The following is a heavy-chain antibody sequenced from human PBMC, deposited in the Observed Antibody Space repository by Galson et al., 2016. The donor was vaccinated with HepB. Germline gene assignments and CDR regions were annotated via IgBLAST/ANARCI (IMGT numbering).Heavy chain of an antibody. CDR2: MNPNSGNT. V-gene: IGHV1-8*02. D-gene: IGHD2-21*02. Sequence: SVKVSCKGSGYSFTNYQINWVRQATGQGPEWLGWMNPNSGNTLYAQKFWGRVTMTSDTSISTAYMELSSLTSEDTAIYYCARGVVCYGDRCTYTGMDVWGQGPTVTVSS. J-gene: IGHJ6*02. CDR1: GYSFTNYQ. CDR3: ARGVVCYGDRCTYTGMDV.